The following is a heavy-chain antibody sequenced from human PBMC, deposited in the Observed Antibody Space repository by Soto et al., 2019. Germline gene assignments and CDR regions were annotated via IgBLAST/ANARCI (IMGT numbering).Heavy chain of an antibody. V-gene: IGHV1-69*13. J-gene: IGHJ6*02. Sequence: SVKVSCKASGGTLSSYAISWVRQAPGQGLEWMGGIIPIFGTANYAQKFQGRVTITADESTSTAYMELSSLRSEDTAVYYCASALGYCSGGSCYSNYYYGMDVWGQGTTVTVSS. CDR2: IIPIFGTA. D-gene: IGHD2-15*01. CDR1: GGTLSSYA. CDR3: ASALGYCSGGSCYSNYYYGMDV.